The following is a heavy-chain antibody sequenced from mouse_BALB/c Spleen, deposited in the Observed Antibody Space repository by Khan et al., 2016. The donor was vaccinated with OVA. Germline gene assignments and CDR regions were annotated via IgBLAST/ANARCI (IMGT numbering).Heavy chain of an antibody. J-gene: IGHJ3*01. CDR2: IDPYDSET. Sequence: QVQLQQSGAELVRPGASVNLSCEASGYTFTSYWMNWVKQSPEQGLEWIGRIDPYDSETHYNQHFMDKAILTVDKSSSTPYMLLSSLTSEDAAIYYCARNPFAYWGQGTLVTVSA. CDR3: ARNPFAY. CDR1: GYTFTSYW. V-gene: IGHV1-52*01.